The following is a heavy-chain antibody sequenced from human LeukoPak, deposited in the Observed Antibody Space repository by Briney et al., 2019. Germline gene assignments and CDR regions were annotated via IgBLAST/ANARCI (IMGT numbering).Heavy chain of an antibody. D-gene: IGHD2-21*02. CDR3: VKEVTGTGKAFGF. Sequence: GGSLRLSCAASGFTFSSFAMSWVRQAPGKGLAWVSTINAAGDDTFYSASVKGRFTISRDNSRSTLYLQMNSLRAEDAAVYYCVKEVTGTGKAFGFWGQGTLVTVSS. CDR2: INAAGDDT. CDR1: GFTFSSFA. J-gene: IGHJ4*02. V-gene: IGHV3-23*01.